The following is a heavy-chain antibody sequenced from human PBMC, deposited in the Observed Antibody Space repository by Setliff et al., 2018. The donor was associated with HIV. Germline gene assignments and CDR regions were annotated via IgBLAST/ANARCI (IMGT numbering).Heavy chain of an antibody. CDR3: AKDLYYYDDSGYYDAFDI. CDR2: ISGSGGST. Sequence: GSPRLSCAASGFTFSNYAMTWVRQAPGKGLEWVSAISGSGGSTYYTDSVKGRFTISRDNSKNTLYLQMNSLRAEDTAVYYCAKDLYYYDDSGYYDAFDIWGQGTMVTVSS. V-gene: IGHV3-23*01. CDR1: GFTFSNYA. D-gene: IGHD3-22*01. J-gene: IGHJ3*02.